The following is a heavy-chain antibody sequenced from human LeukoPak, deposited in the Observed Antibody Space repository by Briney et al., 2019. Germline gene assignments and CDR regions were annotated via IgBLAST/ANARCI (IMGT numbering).Heavy chain of an antibody. J-gene: IGHJ4*02. V-gene: IGHV3-7*01. D-gene: IGHD3-22*01. CDR2: IKQDGSEK. Sequence: GGSLRLSCAASGFTFSSYWMSWVRQAPGKGLEWVANIKQDGSEKYYVGSVKGRFTISRDNAKNSLYLQMNSLRAEDTAVYYCASQYYYDSSGYNYWGQGTLVTVSS. CDR3: ASQYYYDSSGYNY. CDR1: GFTFSSYW.